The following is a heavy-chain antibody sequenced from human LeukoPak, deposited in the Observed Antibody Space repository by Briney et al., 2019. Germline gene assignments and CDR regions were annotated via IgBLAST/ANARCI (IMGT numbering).Heavy chain of an antibody. V-gene: IGHV1-8*01. CDR3: VRRNYGGPRWFDP. J-gene: IGHJ5*02. D-gene: IGHD4-23*01. CDR1: RYTFTSYD. CDR2: MNPNSGNT. Sequence: ASVTVTCKASRYTFTSYDINWVRQATGQGLEWMGWMNPNSGNTGYAQKFQGRVTMTRNTSISTAYMELNSLRSEDTAVYYCVRRNYGGPRWFDPWGQGTLVTVSS.